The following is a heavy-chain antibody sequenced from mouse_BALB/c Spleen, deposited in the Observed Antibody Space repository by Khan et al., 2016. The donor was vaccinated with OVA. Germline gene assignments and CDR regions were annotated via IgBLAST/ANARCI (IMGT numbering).Heavy chain of an antibody. Sequence: QIQLVQSGPELKKPGETLRISCKASGYTFTTAGIQWVQKTPGKGLKWIGWINTHSGVPKYAEVFKGRFAFSLDISVSTVYLQITRLKNEDTAKYCCAKGGAAYDRNDGSGMEYWGQGTSVTVSS. V-gene: IGHV9-4*02. CDR3: AKGGAAYDRNDGSGMEY. CDR2: INTHSGVP. D-gene: IGHD2-14*01. CDR1: GYTFTTAG. J-gene: IGHJ4*01.